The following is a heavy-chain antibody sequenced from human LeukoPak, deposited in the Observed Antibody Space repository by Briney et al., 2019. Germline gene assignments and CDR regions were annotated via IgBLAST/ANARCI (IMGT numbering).Heavy chain of an antibody. J-gene: IGHJ6*03. V-gene: IGHV1-69*01. Sequence: FGTANYAQKFQGRVTITADESTSTAYMELSSLRSEDTAVYYCARDLGGYSSSGAYYYYYYMDVWGKGTTVTVSS. D-gene: IGHD6-6*01. CDR3: ARDLGGYSSSGAYYYYYYMDV. CDR2: FGTA.